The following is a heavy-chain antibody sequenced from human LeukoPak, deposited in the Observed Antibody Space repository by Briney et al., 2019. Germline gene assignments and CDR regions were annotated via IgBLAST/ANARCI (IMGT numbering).Heavy chain of an antibody. CDR2: IRYDGSNK. Sequence: GGSLRLSCAASGFTFSSYGMHWVRQAPGKGLEWVAFIRYDGSNKYYADSVKGRFIISRDNSKNTLYLQMNSLRAEDTAVYYCANPKGYYDSSALIGGYWGQGTLVTVSS. CDR3: ANPKGYYDSSALIGGY. CDR1: GFTFSSYG. V-gene: IGHV3-30*02. D-gene: IGHD3-22*01. J-gene: IGHJ4*02.